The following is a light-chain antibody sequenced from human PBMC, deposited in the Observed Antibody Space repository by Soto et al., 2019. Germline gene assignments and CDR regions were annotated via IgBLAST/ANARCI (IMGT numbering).Light chain of an antibody. V-gene: IGLV2-11*01. Sequence: QSALTQPRSVSGSPGQSVTISCTGTSSDVGGYEYVSWYQQHPGKAPKLMIYDVSKRPSGVPDRFSGSRSGNTASQTISGLQTEDEADYYCCSYAGSPFYVFGIGTKLTVL. CDR1: SSDVGGYEY. CDR3: CSYAGSPFYV. CDR2: DVS. J-gene: IGLJ1*01.